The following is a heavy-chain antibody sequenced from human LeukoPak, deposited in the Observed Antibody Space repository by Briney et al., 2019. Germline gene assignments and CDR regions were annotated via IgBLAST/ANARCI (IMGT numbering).Heavy chain of an antibody. J-gene: IGHJ4*02. CDR1: GYTFTSYA. CDR3: ARIRSGWFDY. V-gene: IGHV1-18*01. Sequence: ASVKVSCKASGYTFTSYAMHWVRQAPGQRLEWMGWISAYNGNTNYAQKLQGRVTMTTDTSTSTAYMELRSLRSDDTAVYYCARIRSGWFDYWGQGTLVTVSS. D-gene: IGHD6-19*01. CDR2: ISAYNGNT.